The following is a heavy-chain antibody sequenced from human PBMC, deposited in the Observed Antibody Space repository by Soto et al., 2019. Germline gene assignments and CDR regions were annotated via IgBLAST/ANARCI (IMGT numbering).Heavy chain of an antibody. D-gene: IGHD3-3*01. J-gene: IGHJ4*02. V-gene: IGHV3-23*01. CDR3: AKWSYLDY. Sequence: GGSLRLSCTTCGFSFASFSITWVRQAPWKGLERVATISGSDVKTYYADSVKGRFSISRDTSRKTLYLKMNSLRADDTAIYYCAKWSYLDYWGQRIRITVCS. CDR2: ISGSDVKT. CDR1: GFSFASFS.